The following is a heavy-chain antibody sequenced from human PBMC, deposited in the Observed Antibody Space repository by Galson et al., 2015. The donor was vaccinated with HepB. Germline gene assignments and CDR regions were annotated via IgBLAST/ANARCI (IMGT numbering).Heavy chain of an antibody. CDR2: ISWDGGST. Sequence: SLRLSCAASGFTFDDYAMHWVRQAPGKGLEWISLISWDGGSTYYADSVKGRFTISRDNSKNSLYLQMNSLRAEDTAVYYCARDLEGYCSSTSCYVAYWGQGTLVTVSS. V-gene: IGHV3-43D*03. CDR1: GFTFDDYA. CDR3: ARDLEGYCSSTSCYVAY. J-gene: IGHJ4*02. D-gene: IGHD2-2*01.